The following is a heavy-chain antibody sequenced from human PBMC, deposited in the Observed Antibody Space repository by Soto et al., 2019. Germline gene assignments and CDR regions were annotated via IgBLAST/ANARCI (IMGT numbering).Heavy chain of an antibody. CDR3: AKSIQLWLTNWFDP. CDR2: ISGSGGST. J-gene: IGHJ5*02. Sequence: EVQLLESGGGLVQPGESLRVSCAASGFTFSSYAMSWVRQAPGKGLEWVSAISGSGGSTYYADSVKGRFTISRDNSKNTLYLQMNSLRAEDTAVYYCAKSIQLWLTNWFDPWGQGTLVTVSS. CDR1: GFTFSSYA. V-gene: IGHV3-23*01. D-gene: IGHD5-18*01.